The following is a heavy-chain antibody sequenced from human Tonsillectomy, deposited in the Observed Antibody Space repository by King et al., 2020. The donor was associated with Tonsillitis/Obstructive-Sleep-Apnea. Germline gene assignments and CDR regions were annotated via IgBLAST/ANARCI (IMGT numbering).Heavy chain of an antibody. J-gene: IGHJ4*02. CDR3: ARSSGYYYDSSGSIDY. CDR1: GFTFSGYG. V-gene: IGHV3-33*01. CDR2: IWYDGSNK. Sequence: VQLVESGGGVVQPGRSLRLSCAASGFTFSGYGMHWVRQAPGKGLEWVAVIWYDGSNKYYADSVKGRFTISRDNSKNTLYLQMNSLRAEDTAVYYCARSSGYYYDSSGSIDYWGQGTLVTVSS. D-gene: IGHD3-22*01.